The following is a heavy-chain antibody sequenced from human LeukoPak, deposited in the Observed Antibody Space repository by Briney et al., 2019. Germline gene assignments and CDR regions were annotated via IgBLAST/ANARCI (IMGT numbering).Heavy chain of an antibody. V-gene: IGHV4-4*09. J-gene: IGHJ4*02. D-gene: IGHD3-3*01. CDR3: ARRGITICGVGEYYFDY. CDR1: GGSISSYY. Sequence: PSETLSLTCLVSGGSISSYYWGWIRQPPAKGLEGIGYIYTSGSTNYNPSLKSRVTISVDTSKNQFSLKLSSLTAEYTAVYYCARRGITICGVGEYYFDYWGQGTLVTVSS. CDR2: IYTSGST.